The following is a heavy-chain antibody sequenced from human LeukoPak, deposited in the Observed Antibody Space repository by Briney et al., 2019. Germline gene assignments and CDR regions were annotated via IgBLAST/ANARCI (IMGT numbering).Heavy chain of an antibody. Sequence: PGGSLRLSCAASGFTFSSYAMSWVRQAPGKGLEWVSRINTDGSSRNYVDSVKGRFTISRDNAKNTLFLQMNSLRAEDTALYFCARYNGDPDAFDIWGQGTRVTASS. D-gene: IGHD4-17*01. CDR3: ARYNGDPDAFDI. CDR2: INTDGSSR. CDR1: GFTFSSYA. J-gene: IGHJ3*02. V-gene: IGHV3-74*01.